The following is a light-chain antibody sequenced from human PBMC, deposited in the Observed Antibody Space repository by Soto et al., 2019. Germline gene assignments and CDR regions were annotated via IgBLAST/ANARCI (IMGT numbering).Light chain of an antibody. CDR1: SSNIGNNY. V-gene: IGLV1-51*01. CDR3: GTWDSSLSAVV. J-gene: IGLJ2*01. CDR2: DNN. Sequence: QSVLTRPPSVPAAPGQKVTISCSGSSSNIGNNYVSWYQQLPGTAPKLLIYDNNKRPSGIPDRFSGSKSGTSATLGITGLQTGDEADYYCGTWDSSLSAVVFGGGTQLTVL.